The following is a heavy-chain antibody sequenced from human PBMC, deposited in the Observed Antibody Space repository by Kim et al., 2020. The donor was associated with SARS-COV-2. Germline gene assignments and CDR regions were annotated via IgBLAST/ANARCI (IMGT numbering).Heavy chain of an antibody. Sequence: SETLSLTCTVSGGSISSGDYYWSWIRQPPGKGLEWIGYIYYSGSTYYNPSLKSRVTISVDTSKNQFSLKLSSVTAADTAVYYCARGEFTIFGVAPLDYYYYGMDVWGQGTTVTVSS. D-gene: IGHD3-3*01. V-gene: IGHV4-30-4*01. CDR3: ARGEFTIFGVAPLDYYYYGMDV. CDR1: GGSISSGDYY. J-gene: IGHJ6*02. CDR2: IYYSGST.